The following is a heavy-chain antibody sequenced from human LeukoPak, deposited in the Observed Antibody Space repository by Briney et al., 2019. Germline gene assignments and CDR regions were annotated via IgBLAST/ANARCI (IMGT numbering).Heavy chain of an antibody. D-gene: IGHD1-26*01. Sequence: GGSLRLSCAASGFTFSSYEMNWVRQAPGNGPEWVSYISSSGSTIYYADSVKGRFTISRDNAKNSLYLQMNSLRAEDTAVYYCARDLRGSYYNWGQGTLVTVSS. CDR1: GFTFSSYE. CDR3: ARDLRGSYYN. V-gene: IGHV3-48*03. CDR2: ISSSGSTI. J-gene: IGHJ4*02.